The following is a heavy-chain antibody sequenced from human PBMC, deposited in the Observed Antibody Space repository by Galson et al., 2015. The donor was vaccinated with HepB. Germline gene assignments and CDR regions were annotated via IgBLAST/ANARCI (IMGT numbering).Heavy chain of an antibody. D-gene: IGHD2-8*01. J-gene: IGHJ4*02. CDR3: ARDTTGSRFED. V-gene: IGHV6-1*01. CDR1: GDSVSNNNAA. CDR2: TYYRSKWYH. Sequence: CAISGDSVSNNNAAWPWNRQSPSRGLEWLGRTYYRSKWYHEYAVSVKSRIIINPDTSKNQFPLQLNSMTPEDTAVYYCARDTTGSRFEDWGQGTLVTVS.